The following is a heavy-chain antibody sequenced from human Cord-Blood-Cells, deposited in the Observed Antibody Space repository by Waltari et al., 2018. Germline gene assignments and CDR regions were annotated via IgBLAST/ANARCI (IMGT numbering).Heavy chain of an antibody. CDR2: INHSGST. D-gene: IGHD2-21*01. V-gene: IGHV4-34*01. J-gene: IGHJ4*02. CDR1: GGSFSGYY. CDR3: ARGIVGLMTY. Sequence: QVQLQQWGAGLLKPSETLSLTCAVYGGSFSGYYWSWIRQPPGKGLGWIGEINHSGSTNYNPSLKSRVTISVDTSKNQFSLKLSSVTAADTAVYYCARGIVGLMTYWGQGTLVTVSS.